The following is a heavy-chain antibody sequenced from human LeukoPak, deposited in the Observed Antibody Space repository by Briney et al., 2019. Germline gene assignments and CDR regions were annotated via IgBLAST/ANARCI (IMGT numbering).Heavy chain of an antibody. CDR3: ARLFNRYYDSSGYYYDDY. CDR1: GVSISSSSYY. D-gene: IGHD3-22*01. J-gene: IGHJ4*02. Sequence: PSETLSLTCTVSGVSISSSSYYWGWIRQPPGKGLEWIGSIYYSGSTYYNPSLKSRVTISVDTSKNQFSLKLSSVTAADTAVYYCARLFNRYYDSSGYYYDDYWGQGTLVTVSS. V-gene: IGHV4-39*01. CDR2: IYYSGST.